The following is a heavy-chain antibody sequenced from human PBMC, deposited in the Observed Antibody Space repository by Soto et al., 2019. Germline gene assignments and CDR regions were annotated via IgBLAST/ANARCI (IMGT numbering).Heavy chain of an antibody. CDR2: IKGDGSAK. J-gene: IGHJ3*02. V-gene: IGHV3-7*05. D-gene: IGHD6-25*01. CDR1: GFTFGNYW. CDR3: ARDVYPGSSGYYLDAFDI. Sequence: EVQLVESGGGLVQPGGSLRLSCAASGFTFGNYWMTWVRQAPGKGLEWVANIKGDGSAKSYLDSVRGRFTVSRDNAENSLFLQMHILRAEDTALYYCARDVYPGSSGYYLDAFDIWGQGTMVTVS.